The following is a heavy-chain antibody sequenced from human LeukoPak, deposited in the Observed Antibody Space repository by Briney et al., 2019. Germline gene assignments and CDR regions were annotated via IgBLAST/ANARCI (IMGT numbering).Heavy chain of an antibody. Sequence: SVKVSCKASGGTFSSYAISWVRQAPGQGLEWMGRIIPILGIANYAQKFQGRVTITADKSTSTAYMELSSLRSEDTAVYYCARVVVSPYGDYEDYWGQGTLVTVSS. CDR1: GGTFSSYA. D-gene: IGHD4-17*01. V-gene: IGHV1-69*04. J-gene: IGHJ4*02. CDR2: IIPILGIA. CDR3: ARVVVSPYGDYEDY.